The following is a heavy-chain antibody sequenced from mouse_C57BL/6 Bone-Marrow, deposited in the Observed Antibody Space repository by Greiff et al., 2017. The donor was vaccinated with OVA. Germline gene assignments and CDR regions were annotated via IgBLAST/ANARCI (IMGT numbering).Heavy chain of an antibody. CDR2: IDPETGGT. J-gene: IGHJ3*01. D-gene: IGHD2-3*01. CDR1: GYTFTDYE. V-gene: IGHV1-15*01. Sequence: VHLQESGAELVRPGASVTLSCKASGYTFTDYEMHWVKQTPVHGLEWIGAIDPETGGTAYNQKFKGKAILTADKSSSTAYMELRSLTSEDSAVYYCTRSDDGYYRYWFAYWGQGTLVTVSA. CDR3: TRSDDGYYRYWFAY.